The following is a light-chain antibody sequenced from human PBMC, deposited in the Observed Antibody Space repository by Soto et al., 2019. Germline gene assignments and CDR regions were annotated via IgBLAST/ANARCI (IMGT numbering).Light chain of an antibody. Sequence: DIVLTQSPSTLSLSPGERATLSCRASRGISSYLAWYQQKPGQAPRLLIYDASNTATGNPARFSGSGSGTDFTLTISSLEPEDFAVYFCQQRTNWPTFGQGTKVDIK. CDR3: QQRTNWPT. V-gene: IGKV3-11*01. CDR2: DAS. CDR1: RGISSY. J-gene: IGKJ1*01.